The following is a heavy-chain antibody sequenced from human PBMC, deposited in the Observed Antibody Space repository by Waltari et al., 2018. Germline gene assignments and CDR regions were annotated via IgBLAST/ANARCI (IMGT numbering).Heavy chain of an antibody. J-gene: IGHJ5*02. CDR2: IYTSGTT. CDR3: ARGEYRAENWFDP. D-gene: IGHD6-6*01. Sequence: QVQLQESGPGLVKPSETLSLTCTVSGGSNSSYYWSWIRQPAGKGLEWIGRIYTSGTTNYNPSLKRRVTMSVDTSKNQFSLKLSSVTAADTAVYYCARGEYRAENWFDPWGQGTLVTVSS. V-gene: IGHV4-4*07. CDR1: GGSNSSYY.